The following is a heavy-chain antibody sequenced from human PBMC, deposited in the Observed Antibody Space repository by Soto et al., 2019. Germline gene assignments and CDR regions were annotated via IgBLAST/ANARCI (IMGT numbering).Heavy chain of an antibody. CDR2: MNPDSGNT. V-gene: IGHV1-8*01. Sequence: QVQLVQSGAEVRTPGASVKVSCKASGYTFTSYDIIWVRQATGQGPEWMGWMNPDSGNTGYVQKFQGRVTMTRNTAISTAYMELSSLRSEDTAVYYCARSVGGSNVNFDYWGQGTLVTVSS. J-gene: IGHJ4*02. CDR3: ARSVGGSNVNFDY. CDR1: GYTFTSYD. D-gene: IGHD3-10*01.